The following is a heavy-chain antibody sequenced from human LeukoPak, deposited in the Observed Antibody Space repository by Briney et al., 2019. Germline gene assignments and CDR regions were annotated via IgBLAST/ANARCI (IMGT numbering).Heavy chain of an antibody. CDR3: AKWHERLLAFDS. Sequence: SETLSLTCTVSGDSITSYYWNWVRQSPEKGLEWIGYIHHTGKNYYNPSLKSRITMSVDASKSQFFLKLSSVTAAGTAVYYCAKWHERLLAFDSWGQGTLVTVSS. V-gene: IGHV4-59*01. J-gene: IGHJ4*02. CDR1: GDSITSYY. CDR2: IHHTGKN. D-gene: IGHD1-1*01.